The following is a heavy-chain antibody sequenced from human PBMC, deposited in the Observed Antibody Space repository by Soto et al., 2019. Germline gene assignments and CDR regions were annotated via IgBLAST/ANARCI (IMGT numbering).Heavy chain of an antibody. D-gene: IGHD3-9*01. J-gene: IGHJ4*02. Sequence: HLQLQESGPGLVKPSETLSLMCSVSDDSINSDKFYWGWIRQPPGKGLEWIGSIYYRGNAYYNPSLQTRVTISLDKSESQFSLRLISVTAADSAVYFCARLEGLATISYYFDFWGPGALVTVSS. CDR2: IYYRGNA. CDR3: ARLEGLATISYYFDF. V-gene: IGHV4-39*01. CDR1: DDSINSDKFY.